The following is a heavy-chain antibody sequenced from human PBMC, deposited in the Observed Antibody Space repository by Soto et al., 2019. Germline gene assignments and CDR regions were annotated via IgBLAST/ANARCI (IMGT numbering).Heavy chain of an antibody. CDR3: ARGTVLNRDYDY. V-gene: IGHV1-8*01. Sequence: QVQLVQSGAEVKKPGASVKVSCKASGYTFTSYDINWVRQATGQGLEWMGWMNPNSGNTGYAQKFQGRVNMTRNTSISTAYMELSSLSSEDTAVYYCARGTVLNRDYDYWGQGTLVTVSS. CDR1: GYTFTSYD. D-gene: IGHD4-17*01. J-gene: IGHJ4*02. CDR2: MNPNSGNT.